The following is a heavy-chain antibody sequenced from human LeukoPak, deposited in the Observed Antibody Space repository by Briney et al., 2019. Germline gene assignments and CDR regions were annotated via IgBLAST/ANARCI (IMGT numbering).Heavy chain of an antibody. V-gene: IGHV3-74*01. CDR1: GFTYISYG. J-gene: IGHJ4*01. CDR3: TRELPREVTLDY. D-gene: IGHD2-21*02. CDR2: INTDGSST. Sequence: GGSLRLSCAASGFTYISYGMQWVRQAPGKGLVWVSRINTDGSSTSYADSVKGRFTVSRDNAKNTLYLQVNSLRAEDTAVYFCTRELPREVTLDYWGQGTLVTVSS.